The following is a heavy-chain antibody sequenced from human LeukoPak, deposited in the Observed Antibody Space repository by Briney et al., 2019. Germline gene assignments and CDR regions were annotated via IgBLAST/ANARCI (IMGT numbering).Heavy chain of an antibody. V-gene: IGHV4-4*07. CDR2: IFPSGST. D-gene: IGHD7-27*01. CDR1: GDSINTYY. CDR3: ARGPGELNY. J-gene: IGHJ4*02. Sequence: SETLSLTCTVSGDSINTYYWNWIRQPAGKGLEWIGRIFPSGSTTYSPSLKSRVTMSVDTSKNQFSLRLTSVTAADTAVYYCARGPGELNYWGQGTLVTVSS.